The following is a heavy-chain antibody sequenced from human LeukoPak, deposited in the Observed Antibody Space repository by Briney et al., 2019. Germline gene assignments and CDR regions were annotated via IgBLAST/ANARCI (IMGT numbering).Heavy chain of an antibody. Sequence: GRSLRLSCAASGFTFSSYAMHWVRQAPGKGLEWVAVISYDGSNKYYADSVKGRFTISRDNSKNTLYLQMNSLRAEDTAVYYCARANSSSWCFDYWGQGTLVTASS. V-gene: IGHV3-30*04. J-gene: IGHJ4*02. CDR1: GFTFSSYA. CDR2: ISYDGSNK. CDR3: ARANSSSWCFDY. D-gene: IGHD6-13*01.